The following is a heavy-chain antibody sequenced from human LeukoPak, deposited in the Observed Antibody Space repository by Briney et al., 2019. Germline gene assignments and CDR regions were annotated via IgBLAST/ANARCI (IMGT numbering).Heavy chain of an antibody. CDR2: IYCNGST. D-gene: IGHD3-16*01. CDR1: GGPISRSTTFY. J-gene: IGHJ4*02. Sequence: PSETLSLTCTVSGGPISRSTTFYWGWIRQSPGKGLGWIGSIYCNGSTYYNPSLKSRVTISVDTSKNQFSLNLNSVTVADTAVYYYARNNSIMENFDSWGQGTLVTVSS. V-gene: IGHV4-39*01. CDR3: ARNNSIMENFDS.